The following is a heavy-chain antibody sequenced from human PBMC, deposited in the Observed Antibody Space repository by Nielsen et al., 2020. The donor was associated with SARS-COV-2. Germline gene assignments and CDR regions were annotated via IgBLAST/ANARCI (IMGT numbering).Heavy chain of an antibody. CDR2: IKLDGSEK. Sequence: GGSLRLSCVVSGFNFRGYWMTWVRQAPGKGLEWVGNIKLDGSEKYYVDSVKGRFTISRDNARNTLYLQMNSLRAEDTAVYYCARGSTREYNNGWTLDNWGQGTLLTVSS. D-gene: IGHD5-18*01. CDR3: ARGSTREYNNGWTLDN. CDR1: GFNFRGYW. V-gene: IGHV3-7*01. J-gene: IGHJ4*02.